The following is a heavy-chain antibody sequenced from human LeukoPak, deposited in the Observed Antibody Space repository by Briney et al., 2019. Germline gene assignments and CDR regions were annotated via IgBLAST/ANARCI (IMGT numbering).Heavy chain of an antibody. CDR3: AKNKLWFGELLSGRTYFDY. CDR2: ISGSGGST. Sequence: PGGSLRLSCAASGFTFSSYAMSWVRQAPGKGLEWVSAISGSGGSTYYADSVKGRFTISRDNAKNSLYLQMNSLRAEDTAVYYCAKNKLWFGELLSGRTYFDYWGQGTLVTVSS. D-gene: IGHD3-10*01. CDR1: GFTFSSYA. J-gene: IGHJ4*02. V-gene: IGHV3-23*01.